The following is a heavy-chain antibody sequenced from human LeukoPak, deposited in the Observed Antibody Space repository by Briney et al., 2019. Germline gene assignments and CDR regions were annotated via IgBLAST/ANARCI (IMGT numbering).Heavy chain of an antibody. Sequence: PGGSLRLSCAASGFTFNSYSTTWVRQAPGKGLEWVSAISSDGGDPYYADSVKGRFTISRDNSKNTLYLQMTSLRAEDTAVYYCVNGAGGPWCTSPTCYRWGPGTLVTVSS. J-gene: IGHJ4*02. CDR2: ISSDGGDP. D-gene: IGHD2-2*01. CDR3: VNGAGGPWCTSPTCYR. V-gene: IGHV3-23*01. CDR1: GFTFNSYS.